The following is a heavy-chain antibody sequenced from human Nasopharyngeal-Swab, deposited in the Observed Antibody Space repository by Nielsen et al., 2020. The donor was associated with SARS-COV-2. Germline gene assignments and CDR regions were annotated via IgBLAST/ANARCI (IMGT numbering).Heavy chain of an antibody. CDR2: IDWDDDK. CDR3: ARIPPVDFHFDF. Sequence: SGPTLVKPTQTLTLTCTFSGFSLTTSGMCVAWIRQPPGKALEWLALIDWDDDKYYNTSLNTRLTISKDTSKNQVALTMTNMDPVDTATYYCARIPPVDFHFDFWGQGILVTVSS. V-gene: IGHV2-70*01. J-gene: IGHJ4*02. D-gene: IGHD3/OR15-3a*01. CDR1: GFSLTTSGMC.